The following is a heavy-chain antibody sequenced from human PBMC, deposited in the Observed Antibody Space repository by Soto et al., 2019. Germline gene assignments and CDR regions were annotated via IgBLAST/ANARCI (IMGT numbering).Heavy chain of an antibody. CDR3: VTAKEKDWGNAARCFDY. J-gene: IGHJ4*02. D-gene: IGHD7-27*01. V-gene: IGHV3-23*01. Sequence: PGGSLRLSCAASGFTFSNYALSWVRQAPGKGLDWVSGISGSAGSTYYADSVKGRFTVSRDDSKNTLYLQMNNLRAEDTAVYYCVTAKEKDWGNAARCFDYWGQGTLVTVSS. CDR2: ISGSAGST. CDR1: GFTFSNYA.